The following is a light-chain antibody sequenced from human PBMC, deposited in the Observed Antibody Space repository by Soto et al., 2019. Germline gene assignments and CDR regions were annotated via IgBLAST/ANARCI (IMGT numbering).Light chain of an antibody. CDR1: QSVSTN. V-gene: IGKV3-15*01. Sequence: EIVMTQSPATLSVSPGERAALSCRASQSVSTNLAWYQQKPGQAPRLLIYSSSTRATNIPARFSGSGSGTELTLTISSLQSEDFAVYYCQQYSKWPSYTFGQGTKVDIK. CDR2: SSS. J-gene: IGKJ2*01. CDR3: QQYSKWPSYT.